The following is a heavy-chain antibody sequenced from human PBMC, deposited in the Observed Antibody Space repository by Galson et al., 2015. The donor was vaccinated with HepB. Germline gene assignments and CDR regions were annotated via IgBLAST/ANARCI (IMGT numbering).Heavy chain of an antibody. CDR2: ISYDGSNK. Sequence: SLRLSCAASGFTFSSAWMSWVRQAPGKGLEWVAVISYDGSNKYYADSVKGRFTISRDNSKNTLYLQMNSLRAEDTAVYYCAKANTWGGFDYWGQGTLVTVSS. D-gene: IGHD2-21*01. CDR3: AKANTWGGFDY. V-gene: IGHV3-30*18. CDR1: GFTFSSAW. J-gene: IGHJ4*02.